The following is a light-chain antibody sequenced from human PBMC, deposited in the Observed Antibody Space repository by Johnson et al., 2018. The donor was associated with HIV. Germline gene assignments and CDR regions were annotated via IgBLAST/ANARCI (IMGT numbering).Light chain of an antibody. Sequence: QSVLTQPPSVSAAPGQKVTISCSGSYSNIGNNYVSWYQQVPGTAPKLLIYDNDKRPSGIPDRFSASKSGTSATLGITGLQTGDEADYYCGTWDSSLSAGVFGAGPKVTVL. CDR1: YSNIGNNY. V-gene: IGLV1-51*01. J-gene: IGLJ1*01. CDR2: DND. CDR3: GTWDSSLSAGV.